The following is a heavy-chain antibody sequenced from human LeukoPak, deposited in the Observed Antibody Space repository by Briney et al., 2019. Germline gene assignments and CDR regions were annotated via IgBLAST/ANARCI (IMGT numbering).Heavy chain of an antibody. V-gene: IGHV3-21*01. CDR3: ARVGFLEWTYFDY. D-gene: IGHD3-3*01. CDR2: ISSSSSYI. Sequence: GGSLRLSCAASGFTFSSYSMNWVRQAPGKGLEWVSSISSSSSYIYYADSVKGRFTIPRDNAKNSLYLQMNSLRAEDTAVYYCARVGFLEWTYFDYWGQGALVTVSP. J-gene: IGHJ4*02. CDR1: GFTFSSYS.